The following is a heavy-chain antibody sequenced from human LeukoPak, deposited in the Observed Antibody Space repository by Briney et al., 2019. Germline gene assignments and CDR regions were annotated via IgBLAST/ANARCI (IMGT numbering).Heavy chain of an antibody. CDR3: AKPLWYQLLQGYYGLDV. J-gene: IGHJ6*02. CDR1: GYTFTGYY. Sequence: GASVKVSCKASGYTFTGYYMHWVRQAPGQGLEWMGWINPNSGGTSYAQKFQGRVTMTTDTSISTAYMEVSRLESDDTAVYYCAKPLWYQLLQGYYGLDVWGQGTTVTVSS. D-gene: IGHD2-2*01. CDR2: INPNSGGT. V-gene: IGHV1-2*02.